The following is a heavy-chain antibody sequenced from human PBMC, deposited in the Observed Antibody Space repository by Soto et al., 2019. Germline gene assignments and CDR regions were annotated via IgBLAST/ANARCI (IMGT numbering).Heavy chain of an antibody. Sequence: EVQLVESGGGLVQPGGSLRLSCAASGFPFSSYAMNWVRQAPGKELEWVSYINSGSSTIYYADSAKGRFTISRDNAKNSLYLQMNSLRDEDTAVYFCVRDRGYTGYDLQYWGQGALVAVSS. CDR3: VRDRGYTGYDLQY. V-gene: IGHV3-48*02. D-gene: IGHD5-12*01. CDR1: GFPFSSYA. J-gene: IGHJ4*02. CDR2: INSGSSTI.